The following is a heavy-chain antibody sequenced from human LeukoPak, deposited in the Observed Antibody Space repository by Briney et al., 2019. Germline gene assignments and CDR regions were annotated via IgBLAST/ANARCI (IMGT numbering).Heavy chain of an antibody. CDR1: GFTFSSYS. J-gene: IGHJ6*03. CDR2: ISSSSSYI. D-gene: IGHD3-10*01. Sequence: GGSLRPSCAASGFTFSSYSMNWVRQAPGKGLEWVSSISSSSSYIYYADSLKGRFTISRDNTKKSLCLQMISLRAEETAVYSCARVGPITMVRGVKGYDYYYMDVWGKGTTVTVSS. V-gene: IGHV3-21*01. CDR3: ARVGPITMVRGVKGYDYYYMDV.